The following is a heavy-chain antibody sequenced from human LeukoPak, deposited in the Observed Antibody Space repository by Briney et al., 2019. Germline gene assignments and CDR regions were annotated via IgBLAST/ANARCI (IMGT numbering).Heavy chain of an antibody. D-gene: IGHD6-19*01. CDR1: GFTFSSYD. J-gene: IGHJ4*02. CDR3: AKDSSGWYGGFVDY. Sequence: GGSLRLSCAASGFTFSSYDMSWVRQAPEKGLEWVSHMSGSGGGTYYADSVKGRFTISRDNSENTLYLQMNSLRAEDTAVYYCAKDSSGWYGGFVDYWGQGTLVTVSS. V-gene: IGHV3-23*01. CDR2: MSGSGGGT.